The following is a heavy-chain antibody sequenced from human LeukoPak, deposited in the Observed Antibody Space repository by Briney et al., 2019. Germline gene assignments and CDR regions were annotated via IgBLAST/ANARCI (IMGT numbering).Heavy chain of an antibody. V-gene: IGHV1-69*13. CDR1: GGTFSSYA. D-gene: IGHD3-16*02. CDR2: IIPIFGTA. J-gene: IGHJ3*02. CDR3: AGGCGDYVWGSYRVDAFDI. Sequence: ASVKVSCKASGGTFSSYAISWVRQAPGQGLEWMGGIIPIFGTANYAQKFQGRVTITADESTSTAYMELSSLRSEDTAVYYCAGGCGDYVWGSYRVDAFDIWGQGTMVTVSS.